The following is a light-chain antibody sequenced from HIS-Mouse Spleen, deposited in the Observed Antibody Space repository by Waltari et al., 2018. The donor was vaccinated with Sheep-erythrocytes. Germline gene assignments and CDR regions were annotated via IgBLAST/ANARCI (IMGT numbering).Light chain of an antibody. J-gene: IGLJ1*01. CDR2: NVN. Sequence: QSALIQPPSVSGSPGQSVTISCTGTSSDVGSYDYVSWYQQHPGTVPKPMIYNVNTQPSGVPDRFSGSKSGNTASMTISGLQAEDEADYYCCSYAGSYNHVFATGTKVTVL. V-gene: IGLV2-11*01. CDR3: CSYAGSYNHV. CDR1: SSDVGSYDY.